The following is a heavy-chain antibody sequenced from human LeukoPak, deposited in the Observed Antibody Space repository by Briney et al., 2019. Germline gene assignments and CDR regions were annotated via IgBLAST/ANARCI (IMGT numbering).Heavy chain of an antibody. J-gene: IGHJ4*02. Sequence: PETLSLTCTVSGGSISSYYWSWIRQPPGKGLEWIGYIYYSGSTNYNPSLKSRVTVSVDTSKNQFSLKLSSVTAADTAVYYCAGSYGSSGYIRYWGQGTLVTVSS. CDR2: IYYSGST. D-gene: IGHD3-22*01. V-gene: IGHV4-59*01. CDR3: AGSYGSSGYIRY. CDR1: GGSISSYY.